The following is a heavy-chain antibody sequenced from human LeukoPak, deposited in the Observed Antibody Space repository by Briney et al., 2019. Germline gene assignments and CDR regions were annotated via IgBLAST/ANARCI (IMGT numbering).Heavy chain of an antibody. J-gene: IGHJ4*02. CDR3: AKEGAAGTGFDY. CDR2: IRYDGSNK. V-gene: IGHV3-30*02. CDR1: GFTFSSYW. D-gene: IGHD6-13*01. Sequence: GGSLRLSCAASGFTFSSYWMSWVRQAPGKGLEWVAFIRYDGSNKYYADSVKGRFTISRDNSKNSLYLQMNSLRAEDTALYYCAKEGAAGTGFDYWGQGTLVTVSS.